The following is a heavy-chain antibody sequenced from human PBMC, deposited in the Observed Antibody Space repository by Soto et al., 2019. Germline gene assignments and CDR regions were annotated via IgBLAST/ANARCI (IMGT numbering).Heavy chain of an antibody. V-gene: IGHV2-5*01. CDR3: AHRRKDYVWGSYRYASPYYYGMDV. J-gene: IGHJ6*02. CDR1: GFSLSTSGVG. CDR2: IYWNDDK. Sequence: QITLKESGPTLVKPTQTLTLTCTFSGFSLSTSGVGVGWIRQPPVKALEWLALIYWNDDKRYSPSLKSRLTISKDASKNRVVLTMTNMDPVDTDTYYCAHRRKDYVWGSYRYASPYYYGMDVWGQGTTVTVSS. D-gene: IGHD3-16*02.